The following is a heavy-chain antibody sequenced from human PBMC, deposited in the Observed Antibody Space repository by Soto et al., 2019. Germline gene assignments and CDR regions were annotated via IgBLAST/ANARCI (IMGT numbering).Heavy chain of an antibody. CDR1: GDSISSYS. CDR2: MYYTGST. J-gene: IGHJ4*02. CDR3: ARLDSRKGHYYDY. V-gene: IGHV4-59*08. D-gene: IGHD2-21*01. Sequence: TSETLSLTCTFSGDSISSYSWTWIRQPPGRRLEWIGYMYYTGSTNYNPSLKSRVSISVDTSKNQFSLKLRSVTAEDTAVYYCARLDSRKGHYYDYWGQGPLVTVSS.